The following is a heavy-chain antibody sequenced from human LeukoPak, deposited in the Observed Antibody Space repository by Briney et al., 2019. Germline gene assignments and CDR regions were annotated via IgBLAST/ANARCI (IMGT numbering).Heavy chain of an antibody. CDR2: ISGDGGST. Sequence: GGSLRLSCAASGFTFDDYAMHWVRQAPGKGLEWVSLISGDGGSTYYADSVKGRFTISRDNSKNSLYLQMNSLRTEDTALYYCHVSGYYLEYWGEGTLVTVSS. CDR3: HVSGYYLEY. J-gene: IGHJ1*01. D-gene: IGHD3-22*01. CDR1: GFTFDDYA. V-gene: IGHV3-43*02.